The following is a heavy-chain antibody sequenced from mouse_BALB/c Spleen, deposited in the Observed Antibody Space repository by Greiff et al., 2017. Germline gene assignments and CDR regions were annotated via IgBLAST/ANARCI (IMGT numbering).Heavy chain of an antibody. Sequence: VKLEESGPGLVQPSQSLSITCTVSGFSLTSYGVHWVRQSPGKGLEWLGVIWSGGSTDYNAAFISRLSISKDNSKSQVFFKMNSLQANDTAIYYCARAYYSDYFDYWGQGTTLTVSS. D-gene: IGHD2-12*01. CDR2: IWSGGST. V-gene: IGHV2-2*02. CDR1: GFSLTSYG. J-gene: IGHJ2*01. CDR3: ARAYYSDYFDY.